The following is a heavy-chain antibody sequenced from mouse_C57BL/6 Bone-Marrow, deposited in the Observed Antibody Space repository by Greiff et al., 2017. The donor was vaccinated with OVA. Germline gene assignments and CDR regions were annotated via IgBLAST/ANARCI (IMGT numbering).Heavy chain of an antibody. J-gene: IGHJ4*01. CDR3: NWDAMDY. CDR2: INPNNGGT. D-gene: IGHD4-1*01. CDR1: GYTFTDYY. Sequence: VQLQQSGPELVKPGASVKISCKASGYTFTDYYMNWVKQSHGKSLEWIGDINPNNGGTSYNQKFKGKATLTVDKSSSTAYMELRSLTSEDSAVYYCNWDAMDYWGQGTSVTVSS. V-gene: IGHV1-26*01.